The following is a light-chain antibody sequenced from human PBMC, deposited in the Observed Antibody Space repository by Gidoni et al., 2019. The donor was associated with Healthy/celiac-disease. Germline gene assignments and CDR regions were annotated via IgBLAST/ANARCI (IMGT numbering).Light chain of an antibody. CDR2: KDS. J-gene: IGLJ3*02. CDR3: QSADSSGTYRV. CDR1: ALPKQY. Sequence: SYELTQPPSVSVSPGQTARITCPGDALPKQYAYWYQQKPGQDPVLVIYKDSERPSGIPERFSGSSSGKTVTLTISGVQAEDEADYYCQSADSSGTYRVFGGGTKLTVL. V-gene: IGLV3-25*03.